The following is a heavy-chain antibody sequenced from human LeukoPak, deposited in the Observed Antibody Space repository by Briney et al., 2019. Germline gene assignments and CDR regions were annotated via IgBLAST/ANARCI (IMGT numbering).Heavy chain of an antibody. CDR2: IWYDGSKE. D-gene: IGHD6-19*01. J-gene: IGHJ4*02. V-gene: IGHV3-33*01. CDR1: GFTFSSNG. CDR3: ARISGWSQFFY. Sequence: GGSLRLSCAASGFTFSSNGMNWVRQAPGKGLEWVAIIWYDGSKEYYVDSVKGRFTISRDNSKNMVYLEMNSLRAEDTAVYYCARISGWSQFFYWGQGSLVTVSS.